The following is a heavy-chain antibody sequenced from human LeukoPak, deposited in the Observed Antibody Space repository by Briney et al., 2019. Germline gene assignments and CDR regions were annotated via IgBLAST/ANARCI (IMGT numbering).Heavy chain of an antibody. J-gene: IGHJ6*02. CDR1: GGTFSSYA. D-gene: IGHD3-16*01. V-gene: IGHV1-69*04. CDR2: IIPILGIA. Sequence: SVKVSCKASGGTFSSYAISWVRQAPGQGLEWMGRIIPILGIANYAQKFQGRVTITADKSTSTAYMELSSLRSEDTAVYYCARLFGDNLGYYGMDVWGQGTTVTVSS. CDR3: ARLFGDNLGYYGMDV.